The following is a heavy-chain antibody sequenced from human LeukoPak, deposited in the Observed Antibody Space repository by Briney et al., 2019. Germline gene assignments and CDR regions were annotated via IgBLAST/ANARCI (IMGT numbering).Heavy chain of an antibody. CDR3: ARDYYDSSGSSWFDP. CDR1: GFTFSSYN. Sequence: GGSLRLSCSASGFTFSSYNMNWVRQAPGKGLEWVSSISSGTSYIYYADSVKGRFTISRDNAKNSLYLQMNSLRAEDTALYYCARDYYDSSGSSWFDPWGQGTLVTVSS. CDR2: ISSGTSYI. J-gene: IGHJ5*02. V-gene: IGHV3-21*01. D-gene: IGHD3-22*01.